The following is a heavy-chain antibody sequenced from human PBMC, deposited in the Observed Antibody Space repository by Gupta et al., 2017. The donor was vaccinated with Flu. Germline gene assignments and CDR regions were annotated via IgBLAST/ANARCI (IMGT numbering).Heavy chain of an antibody. J-gene: IGHJ6*02. V-gene: IGHV4-34*01. CDR2: INHSGST. Sequence: QVQLQQWGAGLLKPSETLSLTCAVYGGSFSGYYWSWIRQPPGKGLEWIGEINHSGSTNYNPSLKSRVTISVDTSKNQFSLKLSSVTAADTAVYYCARRLTYYYGSGSYCMDVWGQGTTVTVSS. CDR1: GGSFSGYY. D-gene: IGHD3-10*01. CDR3: ARRLTYYYGSGSYCMDV.